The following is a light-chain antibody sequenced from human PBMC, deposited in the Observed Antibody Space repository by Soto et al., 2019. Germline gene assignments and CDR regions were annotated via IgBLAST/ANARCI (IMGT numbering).Light chain of an antibody. CDR3: SSYTSKSSLI. V-gene: IGLV2-14*01. J-gene: IGLJ2*01. Sequence: QSVLTQPASVSGTPGQSITISCTGSNSDVGLYDFVSWYQHHPGRAPKLIVSEVSHRPSGISNRFSGSKSGNTASLTISGLQAEDEADYYCSSYTSKSSLIFGGGTKLTVL. CDR1: NSDVGLYDF. CDR2: EVS.